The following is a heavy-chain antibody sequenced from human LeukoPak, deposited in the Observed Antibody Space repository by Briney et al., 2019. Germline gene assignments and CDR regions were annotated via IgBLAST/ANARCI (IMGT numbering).Heavy chain of an antibody. D-gene: IGHD6-19*01. Sequence: PGGSLRLSCTASVFTVSRNYMTWVRQAPGKGLEWVSVIYSGGSTYYADSVEGRFTISRDYSKNTLYLQMTNLRADDTAVYYCATSSGWAYFFDYWGQGNLVTVSS. J-gene: IGHJ4*02. CDR2: IYSGGST. CDR3: ATSSGWAYFFDY. V-gene: IGHV3-53*01. CDR1: VFTVSRNY.